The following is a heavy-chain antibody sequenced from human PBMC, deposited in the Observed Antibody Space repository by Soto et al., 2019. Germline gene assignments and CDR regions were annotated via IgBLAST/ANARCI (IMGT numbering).Heavy chain of an antibody. Sequence: QVQLVQSGAEVKKPGASVKVSCKASGYTFTSYGISWVRQAPGQGLEWMGWISAYNGNTNYAQKLQGRVTMTTDTSASTAYMELRSLRSDDTAVYYCARDGALGENYYSYGMDVWGQGTTVTVSS. CDR2: ISAYNGNT. D-gene: IGHD3-16*01. V-gene: IGHV1-18*01. J-gene: IGHJ6*02. CDR1: GYTFTSYG. CDR3: ARDGALGENYYSYGMDV.